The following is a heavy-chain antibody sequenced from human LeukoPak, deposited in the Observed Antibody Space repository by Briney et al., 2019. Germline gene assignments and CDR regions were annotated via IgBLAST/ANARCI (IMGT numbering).Heavy chain of an antibody. CDR3: AKLGSSTVAFDH. V-gene: IGHV3-23*01. CDR1: GFTFSDSA. Sequence: GGSLRLSCAASGFTFSDSAMTWVRQAPGKGLEWVSLISASGVSTYYADSVKGRFTISRDNSNTTLYLQMNSLRAEDTAVYFCAKLGSSTVAFDHWGQGTLVTVSS. CDR2: ISASGVST. D-gene: IGHD6-6*01. J-gene: IGHJ4*02.